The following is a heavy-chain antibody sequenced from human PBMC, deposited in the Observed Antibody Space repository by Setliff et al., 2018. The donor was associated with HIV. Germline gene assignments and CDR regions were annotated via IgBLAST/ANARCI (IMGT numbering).Heavy chain of an antibody. V-gene: IGHV3-33*01. CDR1: GFTFSSYG. CDR2: IWYDGSNK. J-gene: IGHJ2*01. Sequence: GGSLRLSCVASGFTFSSYGMHWVRQAPGKGLEWVAVIWYDGSNKYYADSVKGRFTISRDNSKNTLYLQMNSLRAEDTAVYYCARVGNYDSSGYYYAWYFDLWGRGTLVTVSS. D-gene: IGHD3-22*01. CDR3: ARVGNYDSSGYYYAWYFDL.